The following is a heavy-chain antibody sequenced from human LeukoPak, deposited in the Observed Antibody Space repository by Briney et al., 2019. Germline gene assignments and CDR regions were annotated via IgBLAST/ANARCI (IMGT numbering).Heavy chain of an antibody. D-gene: IGHD6-19*01. J-gene: IGHJ4*02. CDR3: ARDPRVSSGWQFDC. CDR2: TFHRSNWYN. Sequence: SQTLSLTCAISGDSVSIKSATWNWIRQSPSRGLEWLGRTFHRSNWYNDSAVSVKSRISISPDTSKNQFSLQLNSVTPDDTAVYYCARDPRVSSGWQFDCWGQGTLVTVSS. CDR1: GDSVSIKSAT. V-gene: IGHV6-1*01.